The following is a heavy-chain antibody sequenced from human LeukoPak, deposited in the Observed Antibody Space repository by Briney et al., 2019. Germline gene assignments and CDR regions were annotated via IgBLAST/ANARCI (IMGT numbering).Heavy chain of an antibody. J-gene: IGHJ6*01. Sequence: ASVTVSCTASGYTFTSYGISWVRQAPGQGLEWMGWISAYNGNTNYAQKLQGRVTMTTDTSTSTAYMELRGLRSDDTAVYYCARGIQLWLHYYYYGMDVWGQGTTVTVSS. D-gene: IGHD5-18*01. CDR1: GYTFTSYG. V-gene: IGHV1-18*01. CDR3: ARGIQLWLHYYYYGMDV. CDR2: ISAYNGNT.